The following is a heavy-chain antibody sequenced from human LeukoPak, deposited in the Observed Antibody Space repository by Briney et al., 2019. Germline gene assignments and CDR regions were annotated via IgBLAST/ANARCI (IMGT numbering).Heavy chain of an antibody. CDR1: GCTFSSYS. V-gene: IGHV3-30*03. J-gene: IGHJ6*02. D-gene: IGHD2-2*02. CDR3: ARERLLVVPAAIRNYYYGMDV. CDR2: ISYDGSNK. Sequence: PGGSLRLSCAASGCTFSSYSMHWVRQAPGKGLEWVAVISYDGSNKYYADSVKGRFTISRDNSKNTLYLQMNSLRAEDTAVYYCARERLLVVPAAIRNYYYGMDVWGQGTTVTVSS.